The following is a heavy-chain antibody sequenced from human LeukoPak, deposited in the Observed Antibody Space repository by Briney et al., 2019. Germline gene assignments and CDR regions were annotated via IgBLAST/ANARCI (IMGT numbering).Heavy chain of an antibody. CDR3: ARVMRERHHFDS. CDR1: GASLSSHI. V-gene: IGHV1-69*08. D-gene: IGHD1-26*01. Sequence: SVKVSCKVSGASLSSHIMDWLRQAPGQGLEWMGLINPALKTSNYAQKFQGRVTITAEESTNTAYKELTSLTSDDTAVYYCARVMRERHHFDSWGQGTLVIVSS. CDR2: INPALKTS. J-gene: IGHJ4*02.